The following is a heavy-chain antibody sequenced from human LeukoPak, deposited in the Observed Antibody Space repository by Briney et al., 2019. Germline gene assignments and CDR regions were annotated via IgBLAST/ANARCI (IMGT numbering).Heavy chain of an antibody. Sequence: SVKVSCKASGGTFNNYSISWVRQAPGQGLEWMGGIIPMLGIVNYVQRFQGRVTITTDESTSTAYMELSSLRSEDTAVYYCARSSGTYSLGYYYYYYMDVWGKGTTVTVSS. V-gene: IGHV1-69*05. CDR1: GGTFNNYS. CDR3: ARSSGTYSLGYYYYYYMDV. J-gene: IGHJ6*03. CDR2: IIPMLGIV. D-gene: IGHD3-10*01.